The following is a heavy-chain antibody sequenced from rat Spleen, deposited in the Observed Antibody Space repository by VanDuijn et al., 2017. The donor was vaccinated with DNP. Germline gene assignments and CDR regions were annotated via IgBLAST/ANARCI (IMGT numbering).Heavy chain of an antibody. CDR2: ISTNGGNS. Sequence: EVQLVESGGGLVQPGRSLKLSCAASGFTFSKYGMAWVRQAPTQGLEWVASISTNGGNSYYRDSLKGRFTISRDNAKNTQYLQMDSLRSEDTATYYCTKRGATGLTSYYFDYWGQGVMVTVSS. CDR3: TKRGATGLTSYYFDY. V-gene: IGHV5S13*01. D-gene: IGHD1-9*01. CDR1: GFTFSKYG. J-gene: IGHJ2*01.